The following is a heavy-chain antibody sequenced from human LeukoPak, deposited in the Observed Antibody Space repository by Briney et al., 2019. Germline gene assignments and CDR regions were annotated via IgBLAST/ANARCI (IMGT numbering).Heavy chain of an antibody. V-gene: IGHV1-18*01. CDR1: GYTFTSYG. J-gene: IGHJ4*02. D-gene: IGHD5-18*01. CDR2: ISAYNGNT. Sequence: WVSVKVSCKATGYTFTSYGISWVRQAPGQGLEWMGWISAYNGNTNYAQKLQGRVTMTTDTSTSTAYMELRSLRSDDTAVYYCAIGYSYGETPSFDYWGQGTLVTVSS. CDR3: AIGYSYGETPSFDY.